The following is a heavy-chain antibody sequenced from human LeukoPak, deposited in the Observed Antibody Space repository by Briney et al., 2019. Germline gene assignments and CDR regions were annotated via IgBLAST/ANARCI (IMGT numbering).Heavy chain of an antibody. CDR3: ARVLEMATITPDY. J-gene: IGHJ4*02. Sequence: ASVKVSCKASGYTFTGYYMHWVRQAPGQGLEWMGWINPNSGGTNYAQKFQGRVTMTRDTSISTAYMELSRLRSDETAVYYCARVLEMATITPDYWGPRTLVTFST. D-gene: IGHD5-24*01. CDR2: INPNSGGT. CDR1: GYTFTGYY. V-gene: IGHV1-2*02.